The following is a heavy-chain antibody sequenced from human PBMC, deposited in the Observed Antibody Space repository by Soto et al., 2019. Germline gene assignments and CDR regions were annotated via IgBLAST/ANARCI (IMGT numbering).Heavy chain of an antibody. Sequence: GASVKVSCKASGYTFTGYYMHWVRQAPGQGLEWMGWINPNSGGTNYAQKFQGRVTMTRDTSISTAYMELSRLRSDDTAVYYCARVTGTTPYYYGMDVWGQGTTVTVSS. CDR1: GYTFTGYY. D-gene: IGHD1-7*01. V-gene: IGHV1-2*02. CDR3: ARVTGTTPYYYGMDV. J-gene: IGHJ6*02. CDR2: INPNSGGT.